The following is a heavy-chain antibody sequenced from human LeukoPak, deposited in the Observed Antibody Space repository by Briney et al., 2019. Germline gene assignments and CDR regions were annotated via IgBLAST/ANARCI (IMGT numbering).Heavy chain of an antibody. D-gene: IGHD3-22*01. Sequence: GGSLRLSCTASGFTFGDYAMSWFRQAPGKGLELVGFIRSKAYGGTTEYAASVKGRFTISRDDSKSIAYLQMNSLKTEDTAVYYCTRDRGGYYDSSGYSDYWGQGTLVTVSS. J-gene: IGHJ4*02. CDR3: TRDRGGYYDSSGYSDY. CDR1: GFTFGDYA. V-gene: IGHV3-49*03. CDR2: IRSKAYGGTT.